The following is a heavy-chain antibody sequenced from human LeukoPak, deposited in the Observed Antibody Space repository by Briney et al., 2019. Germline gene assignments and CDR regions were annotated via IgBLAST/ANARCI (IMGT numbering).Heavy chain of an antibody. Sequence: ASVKVSCKASGYTFTGYYMHWVRQAPGQGLEWMGWINPHSSDTSYAQNFQGRVTMTRDTSISTVYMELSRLRSDDTAVYYCARTSWYALDSWGQGTLVTVSS. CDR3: ARTSWYALDS. CDR2: INPHSSDT. D-gene: IGHD6-13*01. J-gene: IGHJ4*02. V-gene: IGHV1-2*02. CDR1: GYTFTGYY.